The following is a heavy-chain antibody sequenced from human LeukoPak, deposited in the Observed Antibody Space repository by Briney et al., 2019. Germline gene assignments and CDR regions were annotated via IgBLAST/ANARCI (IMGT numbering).Heavy chain of an antibody. CDR2: IYYGENT. CDR1: GGSISSGPYY. CDR3: ARALTMIVVRDY. D-gene: IGHD3-22*01. J-gene: IGHJ4*02. V-gene: IGHV4-39*01. Sequence: SETLSLTCTVSGGSISSGPYYWGWIRQPPGKGLEWIGNIYYGENTYYNPSLKSRVTISIDTSKNQFYLKLSSLTAADTAVYYCARALTMIVVRDYWGQGTLVTVSS.